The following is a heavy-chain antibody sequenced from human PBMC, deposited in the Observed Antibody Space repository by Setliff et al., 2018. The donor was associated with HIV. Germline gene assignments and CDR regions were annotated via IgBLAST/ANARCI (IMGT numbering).Heavy chain of an antibody. V-gene: IGHV3-30*02. Sequence: PGGSLRLSCAASGFTFSSYGMHWVRQAPGKGLEWVAFIRYDGSDKYYADSVMGRFTISRDNSKNTHYLQMTSLRPEDTAVYYCGVSGGSSPGYWGQGTLVTVSS. CDR1: GFTFSSYG. J-gene: IGHJ4*02. CDR2: IRYDGSDK. D-gene: IGHD2-15*01. CDR3: GVSGGSSPGY.